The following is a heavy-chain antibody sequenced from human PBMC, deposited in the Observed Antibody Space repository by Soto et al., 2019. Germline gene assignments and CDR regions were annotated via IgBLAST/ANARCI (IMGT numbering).Heavy chain of an antibody. V-gene: IGHV4-34*01. D-gene: IGHD2-15*01. J-gene: IGHJ3*02. Sequence: SETLSLTCAVYGGSFSGYYWSWIRQPPGKGLEWIGEINHSGSTNYNPSLKSRVTISVDTSKNQFSLKLSSVTAADTAVYYCARARCSGGSCHYDGVGDAFDIWGQGTMVTVSS. CDR1: GGSFSGYY. CDR3: ARARCSGGSCHYDGVGDAFDI. CDR2: INHSGST.